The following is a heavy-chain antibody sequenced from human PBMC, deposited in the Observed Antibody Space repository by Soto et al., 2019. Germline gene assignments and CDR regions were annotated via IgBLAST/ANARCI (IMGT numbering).Heavy chain of an antibody. Sequence: ASVKVSCKASGYTFTNYYMHWVRQAPGQGLEWMGIINPSGGGTNYAQKFQGRVTMTRDTSTSILYMELSSLRSEDTAIYYCARGSGTNFPFFDHWGQGTLVTVSS. D-gene: IGHD1-26*01. CDR2: INPSGGGT. V-gene: IGHV1-46*01. CDR1: GYTFTNYY. J-gene: IGHJ4*02. CDR3: ARGSGTNFPFFDH.